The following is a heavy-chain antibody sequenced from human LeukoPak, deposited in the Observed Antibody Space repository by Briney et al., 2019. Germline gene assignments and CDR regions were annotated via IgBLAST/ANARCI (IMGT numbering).Heavy chain of an antibody. D-gene: IGHD6-19*01. CDR1: GFTFSSYW. J-gene: IGHJ4*02. V-gene: IGHV3-74*03. CDR3: ARVDGSGLPFDY. CDR2: INSDGGNT. Sequence: HSGGSLRLSCAASGFTFSSYWMHWVRQAPGKGLVWVSRINSDGGNTMYADSMKGRFTISRDNAKNTLYLQMNSLRVEDTAVYYCARVDGSGLPFDYWGQGSLVTASS.